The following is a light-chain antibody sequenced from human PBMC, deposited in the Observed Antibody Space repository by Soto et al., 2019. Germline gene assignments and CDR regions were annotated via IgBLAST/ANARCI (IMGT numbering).Light chain of an antibody. CDR1: QTVGVR. J-gene: IGKJ1*01. CDR3: HQRQRWPRT. CDR2: EAS. V-gene: IGKV3-11*01. Sequence: VFTKFPTTLSSSPGGRATLSCRASQTVGVRLAWYQHKPGQAPRLIIYEASNRAAGIPARFSGSGSGTDFTLTITSLEPEDFAFYYCHQRQRWPRTFAQGTKVDIK.